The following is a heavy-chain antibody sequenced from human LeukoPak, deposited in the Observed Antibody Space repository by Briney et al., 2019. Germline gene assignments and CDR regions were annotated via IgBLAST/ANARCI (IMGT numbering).Heavy chain of an antibody. CDR2: VYNSGST. CDR3: VRDWEGFNFDI. CDR1: GGSVSSYY. V-gene: IGHV4-59*02. Sequence: SETLSLTCTVSGGSVSSYYRSWVRQPPGEGLEWIAYVYNSGSTNYNPSLKSRVTISVDRSKNQFSLKTNSVTAADTAVYYCVRDWEGFNFDIWGQGTMVTVSS. J-gene: IGHJ3*02. D-gene: IGHD1-26*01.